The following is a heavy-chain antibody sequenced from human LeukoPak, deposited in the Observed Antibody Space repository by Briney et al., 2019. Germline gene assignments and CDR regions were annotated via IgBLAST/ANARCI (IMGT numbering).Heavy chain of an antibody. CDR1: GFTFSSYS. J-gene: IGHJ4*02. CDR2: ISSSSSYI. Sequence: GGSLRLSCAASGFTFSSYSMNWVRQAPGKGLEWVSSISSSSSYIYSADSVKGRFTISRDNARNSLYLQMDNLRAEDTGVYYCARDFYDGFALDYWGQGTLVTVSS. CDR3: ARDFYDGFALDY. D-gene: IGHD2/OR15-2a*01. V-gene: IGHV3-21*03.